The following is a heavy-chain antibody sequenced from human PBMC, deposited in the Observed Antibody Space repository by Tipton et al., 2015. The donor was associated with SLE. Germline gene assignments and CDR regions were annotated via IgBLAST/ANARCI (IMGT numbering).Heavy chain of an antibody. CDR3: ARDVNRAFDI. CDR2: VYHGGNT. Sequence: TLSLTCAVSGDSITSEKWWGWVRQPPGKGLEWIGEVYHGGNTNYNPSLKSRVTISVDKSKNQFSLKLSSVTAADTAMYYCARDVNRAFDIWGQGTMVTVSS. J-gene: IGHJ3*02. D-gene: IGHD1-14*01. V-gene: IGHV4-4*02. CDR1: GDSITSEKW.